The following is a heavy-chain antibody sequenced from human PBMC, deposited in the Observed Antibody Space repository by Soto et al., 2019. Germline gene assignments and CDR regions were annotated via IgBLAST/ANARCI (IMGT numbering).Heavy chain of an antibody. V-gene: IGHV3-30-3*01. D-gene: IGHD2-2*02. CDR2: ISYDGSNK. CDR1: GFTFSSYA. CDR3: AGGYCSSTSCYTLTTPLDY. Sequence: PGGSLRLSCAASGFTFSSYAMHWVRQAPGKGLEWVAVISYDGSNKYYADSVKGRFTISRDNSKNTLYLQMNSLRAEDTAVYYCAGGYCSSTSCYTLTTPLDYWGQGTLVTVSS. J-gene: IGHJ4*02.